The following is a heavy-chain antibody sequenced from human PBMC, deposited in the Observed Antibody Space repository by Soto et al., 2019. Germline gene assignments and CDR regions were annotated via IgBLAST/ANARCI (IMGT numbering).Heavy chain of an antibody. CDR1: GGSITSYY. CDR3: ARDSLNNWFDP. CDR2: IYYSGST. V-gene: IGHV4-59*01. Sequence: SETLSLTCTVSGGSITSYYWTWIRQPPGKGLEWIGYIYYSGSTSYNPSLKSRVTISVDTSKNQFSLKLTSVTAADTAVYYCARDSLNNWFDPWGQGTLVTVSS. J-gene: IGHJ5*02.